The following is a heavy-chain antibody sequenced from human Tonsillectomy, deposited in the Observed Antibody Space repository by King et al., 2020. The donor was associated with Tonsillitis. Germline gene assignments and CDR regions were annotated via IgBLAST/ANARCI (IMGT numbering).Heavy chain of an antibody. CDR2: ISAYNGNT. CDR3: ARDLRNYDFWGGGWFDP. Sequence: QLVQSGAEVKKPGASVKVSCKASGYIFTSYGISWVRQAPGQGLEWMGWISAYNGNTNYAQKLQGRVTMTTDTSTSTAYMDLRSLRFDDTAVYYCARDLRNYDFWGGGWFDPWGQGTLVTVSS. D-gene: IGHD3-3*01. V-gene: IGHV1-18*01. CDR1: GYIFTSYG. J-gene: IGHJ5*02.